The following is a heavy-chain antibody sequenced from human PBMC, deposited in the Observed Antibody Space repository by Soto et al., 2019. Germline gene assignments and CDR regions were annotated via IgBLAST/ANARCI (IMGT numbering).Heavy chain of an antibody. CDR2: IYYSGST. D-gene: IGHD3-3*01. Sequence: PSETLSLTCTFSGSSISSYYWSCIRQHPGKGLEWIGYIYYSGSTYYNPSLKSRVTISVDTSKNQFSLKLSSVTAADTAVYYCARGSPDFGGFYMDVWGKGTTVTVSS. CDR1: GSSISSYY. V-gene: IGHV4-59*06. CDR3: ARGSPDFGGFYMDV. J-gene: IGHJ6*03.